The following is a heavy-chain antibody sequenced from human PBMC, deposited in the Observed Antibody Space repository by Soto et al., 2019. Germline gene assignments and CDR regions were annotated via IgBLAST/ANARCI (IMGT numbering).Heavy chain of an antibody. D-gene: IGHD6-19*01. Sequence: LSGNNWSWIRQPPGKGLEWVGDINHGGNTHYNPSLMSRVTMSVDTSKRQFSLQLTSVTAADTALYFCARGLSTVAMFDGFDIWGQGTVVTVS. CDR1: LSGNN. J-gene: IGHJ3*02. CDR3: ARGLSTVAMFDGFDI. CDR2: INHGGNT. V-gene: IGHV4-34*01.